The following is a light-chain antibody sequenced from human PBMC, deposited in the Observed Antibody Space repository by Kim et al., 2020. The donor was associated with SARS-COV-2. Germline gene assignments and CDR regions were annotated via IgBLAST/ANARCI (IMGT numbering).Light chain of an antibody. CDR1: SSDLGGYNY. CDR2: DVS. J-gene: IGLJ3*02. Sequence: GQSVTISCTGTSSDLGGYNYVSWYQQHPGKVPKLMIYDVSKRPSGVPDRFSGSKSGNTASLTVSGLQSEDEADYYCSSYAGNNNLVFGGGTQLTVL. CDR3: SSYAGNNNLV. V-gene: IGLV2-8*01.